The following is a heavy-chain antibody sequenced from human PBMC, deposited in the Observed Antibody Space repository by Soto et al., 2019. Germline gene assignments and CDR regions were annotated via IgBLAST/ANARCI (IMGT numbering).Heavy chain of an antibody. D-gene: IGHD2-2*01. CDR3: AKAPLCSTSCYYYHGMDV. CDR1: GFTFSSYA. J-gene: IGHJ6*02. V-gene: IGHV3-23*01. Sequence: GGSLRLSCAASGFTFSSYAMSWVRQAPGKGLEWVSAISGSGGSTYYADSVKGRFTISRDNSKNTLYLQMNSLRAEDTAVYYCAKAPLCSTSCYYYHGMDVWGQGTTVTVSS. CDR2: ISGSGGST.